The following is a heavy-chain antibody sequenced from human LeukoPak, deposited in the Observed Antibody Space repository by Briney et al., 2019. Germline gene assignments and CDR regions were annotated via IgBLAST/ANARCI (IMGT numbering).Heavy chain of an antibody. Sequence: GRSLRLSCAASGFTFDDYAMHWVRQAPGKGLEWVSGISWNSGSIGYADSVKGRFTISRDNAKNSLYLQMNSLRAEDMALCYCAKDLYSSSWYYFDYWGQGTLVTVSS. D-gene: IGHD6-13*01. V-gene: IGHV3-9*03. CDR2: ISWNSGSI. J-gene: IGHJ4*02. CDR3: AKDLYSSSWYYFDY. CDR1: GFTFDDYA.